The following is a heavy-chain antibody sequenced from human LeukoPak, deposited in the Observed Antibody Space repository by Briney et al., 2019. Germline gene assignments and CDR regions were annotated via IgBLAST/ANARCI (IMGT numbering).Heavy chain of an antibody. CDR3: AKDPRGYSYAYYFDY. CDR1: GFTFSSYG. CDR2: ISYDGSNK. Sequence: PGGSLRLSCAASGFTFSSYGMHWVRQAPGKGLEWVAVISYDGSNKYYADSVKGRFTISRDNSKNTLYLQMNSLRAEDTAVYYCAKDPRGYSYAYYFDYWGPGILVTASS. V-gene: IGHV3-30*18. J-gene: IGHJ4*02. D-gene: IGHD5-18*01.